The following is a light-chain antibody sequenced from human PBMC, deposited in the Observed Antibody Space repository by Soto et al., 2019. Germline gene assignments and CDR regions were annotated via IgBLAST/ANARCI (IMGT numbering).Light chain of an antibody. V-gene: IGKV3-20*01. J-gene: IGKJ1*01. CDR1: QSVSNNN. Sequence: EIVLTQSAGTLSLSPGEGAILSCRASQSVSNNNLAWYQQKPGQAPRLLIYGAFSRATGIPDRFSGSGSGTDFTLTXTRXXPXXXXVXXXQXXXSSPGTXXQGTKVEIK. CDR3: QXXXSSPGT. CDR2: GAF.